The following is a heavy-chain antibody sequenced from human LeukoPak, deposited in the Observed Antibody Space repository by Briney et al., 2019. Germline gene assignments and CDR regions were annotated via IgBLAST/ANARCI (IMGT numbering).Heavy chain of an antibody. Sequence: GDSLRLSCAASGFTFTKYWMTWVRQAPGKGLEWVGNIKQDGSEKYYVDSVKGRFTISRDNAKNSLYLQMNSLRAEDTAVYYCARGSGQWELLDYGMDVWGQGTTVTVSS. D-gene: IGHD1-26*01. V-gene: IGHV3-7*01. CDR3: ARGSGQWELLDYGMDV. J-gene: IGHJ6*02. CDR1: GFTFTKYW. CDR2: IKQDGSEK.